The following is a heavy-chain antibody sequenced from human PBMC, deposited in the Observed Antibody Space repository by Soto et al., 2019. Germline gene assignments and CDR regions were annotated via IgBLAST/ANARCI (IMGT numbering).Heavy chain of an antibody. CDR2: ISGTSGSE. Sequence: EVQLLESGGGLVQPGKSLSLSCAASEFTFDTYAMAWDRQAPGKGLEWVSVISGTSGSEYYADSVKGRFTISRDNSMNMLYLQMNSLRVDDTAVYCCARAYTSSSSVDFWGQGTLVTVSS. CDR1: EFTFDTYA. D-gene: IGHD6-6*01. CDR3: ARAYTSSSSVDF. V-gene: IGHV3-23*01. J-gene: IGHJ4*02.